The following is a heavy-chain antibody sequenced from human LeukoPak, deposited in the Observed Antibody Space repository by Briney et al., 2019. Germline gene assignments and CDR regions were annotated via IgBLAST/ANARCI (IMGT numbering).Heavy chain of an antibody. V-gene: IGHV4-59*01. CDR3: ARAVYCGGDCYSGAFDI. Sequence: SETLSLTCTVSGGSISSYYWSWIRQPPGKGLEWIGYIYYSGRTNYNPSLKSRVTISVDTPKNQFSLKLSSVTAADTAVYYCARAVYCGGDCYSGAFDIWGQGTMVTVSS. J-gene: IGHJ3*02. CDR2: IYYSGRT. CDR1: GGSISSYY. D-gene: IGHD2-21*02.